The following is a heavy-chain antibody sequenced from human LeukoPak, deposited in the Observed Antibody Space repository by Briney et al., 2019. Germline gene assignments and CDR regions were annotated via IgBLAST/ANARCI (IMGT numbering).Heavy chain of an antibody. J-gene: IGHJ5*02. V-gene: IGHV3-48*03. CDR3: ARTYGADNFRGKFDP. D-gene: IGHD4-17*01. CDR2: ISSSGSTI. CDR1: GFTFSSYE. Sequence: GGSLRLSCAASGFTFSSYEMNWVRQAPGKGLEGVSYISSSGSTIYYADSVKGRFTISRDNAKNSLYLQMNSLRAEDTAVYYCARTYGADNFRGKFDPWGQGTLVTVSS.